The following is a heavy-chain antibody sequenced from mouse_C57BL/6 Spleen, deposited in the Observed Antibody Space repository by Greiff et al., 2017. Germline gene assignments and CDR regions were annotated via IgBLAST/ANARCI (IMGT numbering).Heavy chain of an antibody. J-gene: IGHJ1*03. V-gene: IGHV1-82*01. CDR3: ARCDYGYRYFDV. CDR1: GYAISSAC. D-gene: IGHD1-1*02. CDR2: IYPGDGDT. Sequence: QVQLKESGPELVKPGASVKFSCTASGYAISSACMNWVKQRPGKGLEWIGRIYPGDGDTNYNGKFKGKATLTAAKSSSTAYLQLSSLTSEDSAVYCCARCDYGYRYFDVWGTGTTVTVSS.